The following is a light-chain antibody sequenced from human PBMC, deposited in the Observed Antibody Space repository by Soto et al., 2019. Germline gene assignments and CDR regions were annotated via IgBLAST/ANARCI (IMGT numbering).Light chain of an antibody. J-gene: IGKJ1*01. CDR1: QSVNGN. Sequence: VMTQSPATLSVSPGERATLSCRASQSVNGNLAWYQQKPGQAPRLLIFGASTRATGIPARFSGSGSGTEFTLTISSLQSEDFAVYYCQHYHNWPPWTFGQGTKVEIK. V-gene: IGKV3-15*01. CDR3: QHYHNWPPWT. CDR2: GAS.